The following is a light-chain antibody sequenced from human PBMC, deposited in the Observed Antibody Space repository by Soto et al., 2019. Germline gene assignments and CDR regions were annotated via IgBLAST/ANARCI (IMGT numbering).Light chain of an antibody. J-gene: IGKJ2*01. CDR2: GAS. CDR1: QSVSSD. CDR3: QQYNNWPPYT. V-gene: IGKV3-15*01. Sequence: EIVMTQSPATLPVSPGERATLSCRASQSVSSDLAWYQHKPGQAPRLLIYGASTRATGIPARFSGSGSGTEFTLTISSLQSEDFVVYYCQQYNNWPPYTFGQGTKLEIK.